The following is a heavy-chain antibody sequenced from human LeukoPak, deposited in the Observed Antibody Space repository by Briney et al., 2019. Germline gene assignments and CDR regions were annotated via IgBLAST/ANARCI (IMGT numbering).Heavy chain of an antibody. CDR1: GFAFSSYA. Sequence: PGGSLRLSCAASGFAFSSYAMSWVRQAPGKGLEWVSAISGSGGSTYYADSVKGRFTISRGNSKNTLYLQMNSLRAEDTAVYYCANHILGYCSGGSCANFDHWGQGTLVTVSS. J-gene: IGHJ4*02. D-gene: IGHD2-15*01. V-gene: IGHV3-23*01. CDR3: ANHILGYCSGGSCANFDH. CDR2: ISGSGGST.